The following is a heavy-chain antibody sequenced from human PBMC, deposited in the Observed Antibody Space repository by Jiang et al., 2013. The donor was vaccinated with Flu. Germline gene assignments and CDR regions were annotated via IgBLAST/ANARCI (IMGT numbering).Heavy chain of an antibody. J-gene: IGHJ6*02. Sequence: PSSRVTMSVDASKNQFSLKLSSVTAADTAVYYCARESGSSAFRGMDVWGQGTTVTVSS. D-gene: IGHD6-6*01. V-gene: IGHV4-4*06. CDR3: ARESGSSAFRGMDV.